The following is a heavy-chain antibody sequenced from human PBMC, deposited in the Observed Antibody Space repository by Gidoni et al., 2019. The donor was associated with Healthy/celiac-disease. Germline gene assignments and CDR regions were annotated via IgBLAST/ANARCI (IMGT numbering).Heavy chain of an antibody. J-gene: IGHJ5*02. V-gene: IGHV1-18*01. CDR1: GYTCTSCG. CDR3: ARLPTDCGGDCYSKNWFDP. Sequence: QVQLVQSGAEVKKPGASVQVSCKASGYTCTSCGISWVRQAPGQGLEWMGWISAYNGNTNYEQKPQGRVTMTTDTSTSTAYRELRSLRAEDTAVYYCARLPTDCGGDCYSKNWFDPWGQGTLVTVSS. D-gene: IGHD2-21*02. CDR2: ISAYNGNT.